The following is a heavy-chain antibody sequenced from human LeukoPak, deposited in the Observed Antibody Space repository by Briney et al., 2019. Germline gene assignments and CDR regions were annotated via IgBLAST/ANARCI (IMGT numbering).Heavy chain of an antibody. D-gene: IGHD6-6*01. CDR2: IDDSGNT. CDR1: VGSRKRTN. Sequence: PSGTLSLTCLVAVGSRKRTNWSSIHQAPGKGVEWIGNIDDSGNTNYSPSLKSRVTISLDTSKNQFSLRVTSVTAADRGLYFCARDSSPDALPYMDAWGKGTTVTVSS. V-gene: IGHV4-59*01. J-gene: IGHJ6*03. CDR3: ARDSSPDALPYMDA.